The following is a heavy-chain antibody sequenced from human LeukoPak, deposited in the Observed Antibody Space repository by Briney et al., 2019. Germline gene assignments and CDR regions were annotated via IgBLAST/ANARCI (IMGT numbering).Heavy chain of an antibody. J-gene: IGHJ4*02. V-gene: IGHV3-20*04. CDR1: GFTFDDYG. D-gene: IGHD4-11*01. CDR2: INWNGGNT. CDR3: ARDKSNYFFDY. Sequence: RTGGSLRLSCAASGFTFDDYGMNWVRQAPGKGLEWVSGINWNGGNTDYADSVKGRFTISRDNAKKSLYLQMNSLRAEDTALYYCARDKSNYFFDYWGQRTRVTVSS.